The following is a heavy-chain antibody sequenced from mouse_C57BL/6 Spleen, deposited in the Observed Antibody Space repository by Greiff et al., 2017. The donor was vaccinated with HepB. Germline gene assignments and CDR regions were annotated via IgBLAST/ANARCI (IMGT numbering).Heavy chain of an antibody. CDR3: VTSYYGSSRYAMDY. D-gene: IGHD1-1*01. Sequence: EVQGVESGGGLVQPKGSLKLSCAASGFSFNTYAMNWVRQAPGKGLEWVARIRSKSNNYATYYADSVKDRFTISRDDSESMLYLQMNNLKTEDTAMYYCVTSYYGSSRYAMDYWGQGTSVTVSS. CDR2: IRSKSNNYAT. V-gene: IGHV10-1*01. J-gene: IGHJ4*01. CDR1: GFSFNTYA.